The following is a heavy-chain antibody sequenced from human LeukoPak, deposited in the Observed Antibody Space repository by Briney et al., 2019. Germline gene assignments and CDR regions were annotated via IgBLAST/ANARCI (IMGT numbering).Heavy chain of an antibody. V-gene: IGHV3-48*03. CDR1: GFIFGSYE. CDR3: AELGITMIGGV. CDR2: ISSSGSTI. Sequence: GGSLRLSCAASGFIFGSYEMNWVRQAPGKGLEWVPYISSSGSTIYYADSVKGRFTISRDNAKNSLYLQMNSLRAEDTAVYYCAELGITMIGGVWGKGTTVTISS. D-gene: IGHD3-10*02. J-gene: IGHJ6*04.